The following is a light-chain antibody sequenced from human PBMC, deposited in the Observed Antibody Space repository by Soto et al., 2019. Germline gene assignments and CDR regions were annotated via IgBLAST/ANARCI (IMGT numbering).Light chain of an antibody. CDR2: LGS. CDR3: MQALQSPIT. Sequence: DVVMTQSPLSLPVTPGEPASISCRSTQSLLSSNGYNYLDWYLQKPGQSPQLLISLGSNRASGVPDRFSGSGSGTDFTLKISRVEGEDVGVYYCMQALQSPITFGQGTLLEIK. CDR1: QSLLSSNGYNY. J-gene: IGKJ5*01. V-gene: IGKV2-28*01.